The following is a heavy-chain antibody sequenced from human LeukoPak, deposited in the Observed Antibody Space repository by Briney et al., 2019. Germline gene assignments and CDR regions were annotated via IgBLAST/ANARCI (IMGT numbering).Heavy chain of an antibody. CDR2: MNSKTGDT. CDR1: GYSFTDHY. CDR3: AKGYGSGIYYNPYYYYAMDV. J-gene: IGHJ6*02. D-gene: IGHD3-10*01. Sequence: GASVKVSCKASGYSFTDHYMHWVRQAPGQGLEWMGWMNSKTGDTNYALKFQGRVTMTRDTSIRTAYMDLSSLTSDDTAVYYCAKGYGSGIYYNPYYYYAMDVWGQGTTVTVSS. V-gene: IGHV1-2*02.